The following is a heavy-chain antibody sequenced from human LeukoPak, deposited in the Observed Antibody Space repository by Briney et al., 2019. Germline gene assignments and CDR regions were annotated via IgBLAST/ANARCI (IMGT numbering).Heavy chain of an antibody. V-gene: IGHV3-9*03. CDR1: GFTFDDYA. CDR2: ISWNSGSI. D-gene: IGHD2-8*02. J-gene: IGHJ4*02. CDR3: AKDSGGLVGDYFDY. Sequence: AGGSLRLSCAASGFTFDDYAMHWVRQAPGKGLEWVSGISWNSGSIGYADSVKGRFTISRDNAKNSLYLQMNSLRAEDMALYYCAKDSGGLVGDYFDYWGQGTLVTVSS.